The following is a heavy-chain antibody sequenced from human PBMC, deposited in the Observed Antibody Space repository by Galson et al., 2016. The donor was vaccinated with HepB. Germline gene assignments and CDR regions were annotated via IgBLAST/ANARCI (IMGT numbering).Heavy chain of an antibody. D-gene: IGHD7-27*01. Sequence: SETLSLTCAVSGGSFSDDTWWTWVRQPPGKGLEWIGEIHHSGSTNYNPFLKSRVTISVDRSKHQFSLKLSSVTAADAALYYCARGGNWVFDDWGQGTLVSVSS. CDR2: IHHSGST. CDR1: GGSFSDDTW. J-gene: IGHJ4*02. V-gene: IGHV4-4*02. CDR3: ARGGNWVFDD.